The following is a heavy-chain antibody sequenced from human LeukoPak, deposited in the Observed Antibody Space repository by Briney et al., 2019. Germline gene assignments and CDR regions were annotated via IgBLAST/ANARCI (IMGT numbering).Heavy chain of an antibody. D-gene: IGHD1-26*01. V-gene: IGHV3-7*01. CDR3: AGLRWELLLKFDYFDY. Sequence: GGSLRLSCAASGFTFGSYWMSWVRQAPGKGLEWVANIKQDGSEKYYVDSVKGRFTISRDNAKNTLYLQMNSLRAEDTAVYYCAGLRWELLLKFDYFDYWGQGTLVTVSS. CDR2: IKQDGSEK. J-gene: IGHJ4*02. CDR1: GFTFGSYW.